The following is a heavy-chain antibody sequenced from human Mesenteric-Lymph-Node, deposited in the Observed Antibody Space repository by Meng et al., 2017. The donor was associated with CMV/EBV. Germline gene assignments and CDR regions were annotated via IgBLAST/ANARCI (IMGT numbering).Heavy chain of an antibody. V-gene: IGHV3-23*01. CDR3: AKVEMYSSGWYQRSWFDP. D-gene: IGHD6-19*01. CDR2: ISGSGGGT. J-gene: IGHJ5*02. CDR1: CRSYA. Sequence: CRSYAISLFPQAPGKWLESVSAISGSGGGTYYADSVKCRFTISRDNSKNTLYLQMNSLRAEDTAVYYCAKVEMYSSGWYQRSWFDPWGQGTLVTVSS.